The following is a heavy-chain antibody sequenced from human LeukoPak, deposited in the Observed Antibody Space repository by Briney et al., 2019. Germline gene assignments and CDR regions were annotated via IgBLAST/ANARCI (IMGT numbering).Heavy chain of an antibody. D-gene: IGHD5-12*01. V-gene: IGHV1-69*06. Sequence: SVKVSCKASGGTFSSYAISWVRQAPGQGLEWMGGIIPIFGTANYAQKFQGRVTITADKSTSTAYMELSSLRSEDTAVYYCASPAREKYSGYDFDLDYWGQGTLVTVSS. CDR1: GGTFSSYA. J-gene: IGHJ4*02. CDR3: ASPAREKYSGYDFDLDY. CDR2: IIPIFGTA.